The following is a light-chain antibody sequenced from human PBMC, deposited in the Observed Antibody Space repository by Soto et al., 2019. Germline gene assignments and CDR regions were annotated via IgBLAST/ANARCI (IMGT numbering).Light chain of an antibody. CDR2: GAS. CDR1: QSVSRR. Sequence: DIVLTQSPDTLSLSPGESATLSCRASQSVSRRLAWYQQRPGQSPRLLISGASMRASGVPVRFIGSGSGTDFTLTISGLEPADLGVYYCQQRHNWPITFGQGTRLEIK. CDR3: QQRHNWPIT. V-gene: IGKV3-11*01. J-gene: IGKJ5*01.